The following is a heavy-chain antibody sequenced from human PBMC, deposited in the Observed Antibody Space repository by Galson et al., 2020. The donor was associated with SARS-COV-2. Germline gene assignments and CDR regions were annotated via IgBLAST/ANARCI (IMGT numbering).Heavy chain of an antibody. D-gene: IGHD6-13*01. Sequence: SETLSLTCTVSGASISSGGFYWSWIRQPAGKGLEWIGRVYISGITNYNPSLKSRVAISVDTSKNQFSLKLSSVTAADTAVYYCARTEDTSSLSGAFDIWGQGTMVTVSS. CDR2: VYISGIT. CDR3: ARTEDTSSLSGAFDI. J-gene: IGHJ3*02. V-gene: IGHV4-61*02. CDR1: GASISSGGFY.